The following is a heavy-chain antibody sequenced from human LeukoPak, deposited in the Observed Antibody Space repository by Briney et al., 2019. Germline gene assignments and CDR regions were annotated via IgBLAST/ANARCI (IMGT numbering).Heavy chain of an antibody. CDR2: IYHSGTT. Sequence: SETLSLTCTVSRGSITGYYWSWIRQPPGKGLEWIGYIYHSGTTNYNPSLKSRVIMSVDTSKNHFSLKLYSVTAADAAIYYWARHSSNSNYSPWRVFDNWGQGTLVTVSS. D-gene: IGHD1-7*01. CDR1: RGSITGYY. J-gene: IGHJ4*02. V-gene: IGHV4-59*08. CDR3: ARHSSNSNYSPWRVFDN.